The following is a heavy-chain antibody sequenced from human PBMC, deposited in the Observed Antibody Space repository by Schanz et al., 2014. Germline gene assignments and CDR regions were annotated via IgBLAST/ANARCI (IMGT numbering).Heavy chain of an antibody. CDR2: ISGSGGDT. D-gene: IGHD3-22*01. Sequence: EVQLEESGGGLVQPGGSLRLSCAASGFTFSSYAMSWVRQAPGKGLEWVSAISGSGGDTYYADSVKGRFTISRDNSKNTLYLQMSSLRAEDTAVYYCAKVWGSDYFYPFDYWGQGTLVTVSS. V-gene: IGHV3-23*04. CDR1: GFTFSSYA. CDR3: AKVWGSDYFYPFDY. J-gene: IGHJ4*02.